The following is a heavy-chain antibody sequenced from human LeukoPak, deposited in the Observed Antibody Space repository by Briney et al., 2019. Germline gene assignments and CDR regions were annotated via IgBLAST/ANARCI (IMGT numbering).Heavy chain of an antibody. CDR3: ARSGESSVDY. V-gene: IGHV1-18*01. D-gene: IGHD3-22*01. J-gene: IGHJ4*02. CDR2: ISDYNGNT. CDR1: VYTLTSYV. Sequence: ASVKVSCKASVYTLTSYVISWVRQAPGHGLEGMGWISDYNGNTNYAQKLQGRVTTTTDAFTSTAYIERRSLRSDVTAVCYYARSGESSVDYWGQGTLVTDCS.